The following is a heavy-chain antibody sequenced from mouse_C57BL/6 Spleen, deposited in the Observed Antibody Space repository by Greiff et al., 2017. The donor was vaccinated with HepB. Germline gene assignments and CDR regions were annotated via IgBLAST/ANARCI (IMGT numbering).Heavy chain of an antibody. V-gene: IGHV5-17*01. CDR3: ARFGYDGDYFDY. Sequence: EVKVVESGGGLVKPGGSLKLSCAASGFTFSDYGMHWVRQAPEKGLEWVAYISSGSSTIYYADTVKGRFTISRDNAKNTLFLQMTSLRSEDTAMYYCARFGYDGDYFDYWGQGTTLTVSS. CDR2: ISSGSSTI. CDR1: GFTFSDYG. J-gene: IGHJ2*01. D-gene: IGHD2-2*01.